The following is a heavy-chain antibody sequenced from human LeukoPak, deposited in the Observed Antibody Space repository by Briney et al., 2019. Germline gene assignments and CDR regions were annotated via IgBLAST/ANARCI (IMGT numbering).Heavy chain of an antibody. CDR3: ARLGPNYDILTGYPMKHYYYYGMDV. CDR2: INHSGST. Sequence: SETLSLTCAVYGGSFSGYYWSRIRQPPGKGLEWSGEINHSGSTNYNPSLKSRVTISVDTSKNQLSLKLSSVTAADTAVYYCARLGPNYDILTGYPMKHYYYYGMDVWGQGATVTVSS. D-gene: IGHD3-9*01. V-gene: IGHV4-34*01. CDR1: GGSFSGYY. J-gene: IGHJ6*02.